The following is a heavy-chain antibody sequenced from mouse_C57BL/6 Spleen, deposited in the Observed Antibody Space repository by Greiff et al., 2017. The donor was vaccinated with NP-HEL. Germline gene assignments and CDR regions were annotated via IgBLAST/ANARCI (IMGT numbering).Heavy chain of an antibody. CDR3: VRGGLRRGYYYAMDY. CDR2: INPSNGGT. Sequence: VQLQQPGTELVKPGASVKLSCKASGYTFTSYWMHWVKQRPGQGLEWIGNINPSNGGTNYNEKFKSKATLTVDKSSSTAYMQLSSLTSEDSAVYYCVRGGLRRGYYYAMDYWGQGTSVTVSS. J-gene: IGHJ4*01. D-gene: IGHD2-4*01. CDR1: GYTFTSYW. V-gene: IGHV1-53*01.